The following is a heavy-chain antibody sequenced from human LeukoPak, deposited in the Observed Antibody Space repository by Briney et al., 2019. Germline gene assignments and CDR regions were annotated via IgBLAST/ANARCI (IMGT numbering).Heavy chain of an antibody. CDR3: ARGWSRNFDWDFDY. CDR1: GFTFSSYG. CDR2: IRYDGSNK. V-gene: IGHV3-30*02. J-gene: IGHJ4*02. Sequence: GGSLRLSCAASGFTFSSYGMHWVRQAPGKGLEWVAFIRYDGSNKYYADSVKGRFTISRDNSKNTLYLQMNSLRAEDTAVFYCARGWSRNFDWDFDYWGQGTLVTVSS. D-gene: IGHD3-9*01.